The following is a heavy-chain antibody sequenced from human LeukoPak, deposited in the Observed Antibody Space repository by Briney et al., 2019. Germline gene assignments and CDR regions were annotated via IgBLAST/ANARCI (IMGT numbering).Heavy chain of an antibody. CDR3: ARDTPLYGFDP. V-gene: IGHV4-39*02. CDR1: GGSIISSSYY. D-gene: IGHD2-8*01. CDR2: IFYSGST. Sequence: SETLSLTCTVSGGSIISSSYYWGWVRQPPGKGLEWIGSIFYSGSTYYKPSLKSRVTISVDTSKNQFSLKLSSVTAADTAVYYCARDTPLYGFDPWGQGTLVTVSS. J-gene: IGHJ5*02.